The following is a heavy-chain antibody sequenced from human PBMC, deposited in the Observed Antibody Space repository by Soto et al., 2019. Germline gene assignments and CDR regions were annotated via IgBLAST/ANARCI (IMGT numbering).Heavy chain of an antibody. J-gene: IGHJ6*02. CDR3: TRDQDIVVVVAATLRSYYYGMDV. Sequence: GGSLRLSCTASGFTFCDYAMSWFRQAPGKGLEWVGFIRSKAYGGTTEYAASVKGRFTISRDDSKSIAYLQMNSLKTEDTAVYYCTRDQDIVVVVAATLRSYYYGMDVRGQGTTVTVSS. D-gene: IGHD2-15*01. V-gene: IGHV3-49*03. CDR1: GFTFCDYA. CDR2: IRSKAYGGTT.